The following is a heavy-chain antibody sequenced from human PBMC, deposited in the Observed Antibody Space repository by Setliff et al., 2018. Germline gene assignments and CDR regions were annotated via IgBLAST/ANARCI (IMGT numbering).Heavy chain of an antibody. CDR2: ISHDGDRK. V-gene: IGHV3-30*04. J-gene: IGHJ4*02. Sequence: LRLSCAASGFTFSTYAMHWIRQTPDKGLEWVAVISHDGDRKYYADSVKGRFTASRDNSRNTLYLQMNSLRSEDTAVYYCTKGGSWSDYWGQGALVTVSS. D-gene: IGHD6-13*01. CDR3: TKGGSWSDY. CDR1: GFTFSTYA.